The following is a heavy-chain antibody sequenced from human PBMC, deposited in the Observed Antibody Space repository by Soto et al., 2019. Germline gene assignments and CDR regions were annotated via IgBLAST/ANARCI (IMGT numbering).Heavy chain of an antibody. CDR2: IHSGGTT. J-gene: IGHJ4*02. D-gene: IGHD2-21*02. V-gene: IGHV4-30-4*01. CDR1: GASISNGYYS. Sequence: QVQLQEPGPRLVEPSHTLSLTCTVSGASISNGYYSWSWIRQSPGTGLEWIGHIHSGGTTYSNPSLKSRLTISVAMSKNQFSLKLSSLTAADTAVSYCASGPGGDKVDYWGQGTLVTVSS. CDR3: ASGPGGDKVDY.